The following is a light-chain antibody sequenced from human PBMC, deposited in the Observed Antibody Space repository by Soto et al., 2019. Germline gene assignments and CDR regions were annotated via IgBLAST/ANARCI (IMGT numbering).Light chain of an antibody. Sequence: QSVLTQPPSASGTPGQRVTISCSGSSSNIGGSSENWYQHLPGTAPKLLIYTDSRRPSGVPDRFSGSKSGTSASLTISGPQSEDEAYYYCAAWDYSLSAYVFGTGTKLTVL. CDR2: TDS. J-gene: IGLJ1*01. CDR3: AAWDYSLSAYV. V-gene: IGLV1-44*01. CDR1: SSNIGGSS.